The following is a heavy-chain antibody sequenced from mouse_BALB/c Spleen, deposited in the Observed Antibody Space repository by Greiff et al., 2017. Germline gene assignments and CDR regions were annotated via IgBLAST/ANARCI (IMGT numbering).Heavy chain of an antibody. Sequence: VKLQESGPELVKPGASVKISCKASGYAFSSSWMNWVKQRPGQGLEWIGRIYPGDGDTNYNGKFKGKATLTADKSSSTAYMQLSSLTSVDSAVYFCASEIYYDYDGYFDYWGQGTTLTVSS. CDR2: IYPGDGDT. V-gene: IGHV1-82*01. D-gene: IGHD2-4*01. J-gene: IGHJ2*01. CDR3: ASEIYYDYDGYFDY. CDR1: GYAFSSSW.